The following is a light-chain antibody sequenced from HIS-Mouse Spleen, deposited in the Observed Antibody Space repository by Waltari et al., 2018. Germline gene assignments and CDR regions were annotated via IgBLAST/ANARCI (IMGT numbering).Light chain of an antibody. Sequence: QSALTQPPSASGSPGQSVTISCTGTSRDVGGYNSVSWYQQHPGKAPQLMIYEVSKRPSGVPDRFSGSKSGNTASLTVSGLQAEDEADYYCSSYAGSNNFVVFGGGTKLTVL. V-gene: IGLV2-8*01. CDR3: SSYAGSNNFVV. CDR2: EVS. CDR1: SRDVGGYNS. J-gene: IGLJ2*01.